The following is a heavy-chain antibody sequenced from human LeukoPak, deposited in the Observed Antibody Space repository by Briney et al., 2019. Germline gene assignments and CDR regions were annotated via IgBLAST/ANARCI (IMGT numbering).Heavy chain of an antibody. J-gene: IGHJ4*02. CDR1: GFTFSSYG. V-gene: IGHV3-30*02. CDR3: ARDERKLLSSFDY. D-gene: IGHD2-2*01. CDR2: IRYDGSNK. Sequence: PGGSLRLSCAASGFTFSSYGMHWVRQAPGKGLEWVAFIRYDGSNKYYADSVKGRFTISRDNSKNTLYLQMNSLRSDDTAVYYCARDERKLLSSFDYWGQGTLVTVSS.